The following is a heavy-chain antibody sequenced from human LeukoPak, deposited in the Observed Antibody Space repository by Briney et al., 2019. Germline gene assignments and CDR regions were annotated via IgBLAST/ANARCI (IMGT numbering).Heavy chain of an antibody. CDR1: GFNFGRFW. CDR3: ARDGCSRSTCNTLGWFNS. J-gene: IGHJ5*01. V-gene: IGHV3-7*01. D-gene: IGHD2-2*01. Sequence: GGSLGLSCATSGFNFGRFWMSWVRQAPGKGLEWVANINQDGGETYYVGSVKGRFTISRDNPKNSLYLQMNSLRAEDTAVYFCARDGCSRSTCNTLGWFNSWGQGTLVTVSS. CDR2: INQDGGET.